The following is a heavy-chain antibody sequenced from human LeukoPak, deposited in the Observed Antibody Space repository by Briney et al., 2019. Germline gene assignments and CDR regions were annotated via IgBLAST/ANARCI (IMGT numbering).Heavy chain of an antibody. CDR1: GYTFTSYA. V-gene: IGHV7-4-1*04. D-gene: IGHD1-26*01. CDR2: INTNTGNP. J-gene: IGHJ6*03. Sequence: ASVKVSCKASGYTFTSYAMNWVRQAPGQGLEWMGWINTNTGNPTYAQGFTGRFVFSLDTSVSMAYLQISSLKAEDTAVYYCARDGGSYYPHFYYYYMDAWGKGTTVTVSS. CDR3: ARDGGSYYPHFYYYYMDA.